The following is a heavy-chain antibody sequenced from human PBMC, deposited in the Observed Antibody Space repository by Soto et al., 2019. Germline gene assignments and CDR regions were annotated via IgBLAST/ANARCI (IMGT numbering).Heavy chain of an antibody. V-gene: IGHV1-69*02. Sequence: QVQLVQSGAEVKKPGSSVKVSCKASGGTFSSYTISWVRQAPGQGLEWMGRIIPILGIANYAQKFQGRVTITADKSTSTAYMELSSLRSEDTAVYYCARVGSSGEKGDYWGQGTLVTVSS. J-gene: IGHJ4*02. D-gene: IGHD3-22*01. CDR2: IIPILGIA. CDR3: ARVGSSGEKGDY. CDR1: GGTFSSYT.